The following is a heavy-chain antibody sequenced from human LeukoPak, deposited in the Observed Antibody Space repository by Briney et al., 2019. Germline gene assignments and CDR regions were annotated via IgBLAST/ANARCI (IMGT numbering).Heavy chain of an antibody. CDR1: GYTFTSYG. J-gene: IGHJ4*02. D-gene: IGHD3-22*01. V-gene: IGHV1-18*01. CDR2: TSAYNGNT. CDR3: AREGSSGYYHYVDY. Sequence: VASVKVSCKASGYTFTSYGISRVRQAPGQGLEWMGWTSAYNGNTNYAQKLQGRVTMTTDTSTSTAYMELRSLRSDDTAVYYCAREGSSGYYHYVDYWGQGTLVIVSS.